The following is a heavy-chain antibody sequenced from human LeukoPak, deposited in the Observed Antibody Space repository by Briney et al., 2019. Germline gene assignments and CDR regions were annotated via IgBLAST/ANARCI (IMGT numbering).Heavy chain of an antibody. CDR3: ARPGRRYSSSPRNRYYMDV. J-gene: IGHJ6*03. V-gene: IGHV4-34*01. Sequence: SETLSLTCAVYGGSFSGYYWSWIRQPPGKGLEWIGEINHSGSTNYNPSLKSRVTISVDTSKNQFSLKLSSVTAAHTAVYYCARPGRRYSSSPRNRYYMDVWGKGTTVTISS. CDR2: INHSGST. D-gene: IGHD6-13*01. CDR1: GGSFSGYY.